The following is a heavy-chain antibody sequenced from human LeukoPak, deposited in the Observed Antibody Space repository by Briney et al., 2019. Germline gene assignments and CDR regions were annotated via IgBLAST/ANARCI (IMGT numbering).Heavy chain of an antibody. D-gene: IGHD6-6*01. J-gene: IGHJ4*02. V-gene: IGHV3-23*01. Sequence: GGSLRLSCAASGFTFSSYAMSGVRQAPGKGLEWVSAISGSGGSTYYADPVKGRFTISRDNSKNTLYLQMNSLRAEDTAVYYCANSGSSSGNAFDYWGQGTLVTVSS. CDR1: GFTFSSYA. CDR2: ISGSGGST. CDR3: ANSGSSSGNAFDY.